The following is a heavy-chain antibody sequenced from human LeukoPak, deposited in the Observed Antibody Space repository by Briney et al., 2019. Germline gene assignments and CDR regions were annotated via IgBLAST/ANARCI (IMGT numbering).Heavy chain of an antibody. V-gene: IGHV5-51*01. D-gene: IGHD2-21*02. J-gene: IGHJ3*01. Sequence: GESLKISCKGSGYNFTSYWIGWVLQMPGKGLEWMGIIYPGDSDSRLSPSLQGQVTISADKSISTAYLQWNSLKASDTAMYYCARGHHVVVATATWASDAFDLWGQGTMVTVSS. CDR3: ARGHHVVVATATWASDAFDL. CDR2: IYPGDSDS. CDR1: GYNFTSYW.